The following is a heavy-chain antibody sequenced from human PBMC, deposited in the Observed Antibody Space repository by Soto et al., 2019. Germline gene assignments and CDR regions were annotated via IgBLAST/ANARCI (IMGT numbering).Heavy chain of an antibody. CDR2: IYSTGNT. CDR1: GDSIRSSSY. CDR3: RRSSRYSTDV. V-gene: IGHV4-39*01. D-gene: IGHD6-13*01. J-gene: IGHJ6*02. Sequence: SETLSLTCTVSGDSIRSSSYWGWIRQPPGKWLEWIGSIYSTGNTYYNPSLNSQVTRSVDTSKNQFSLNVISVTAADTAVYYCRRSSRYSTDVWGQGTTLAVSS.